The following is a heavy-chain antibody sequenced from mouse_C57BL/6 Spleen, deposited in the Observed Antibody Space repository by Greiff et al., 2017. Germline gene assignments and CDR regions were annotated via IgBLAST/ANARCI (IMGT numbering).Heavy chain of an antibody. J-gene: IGHJ1*03. V-gene: IGHV1-20*01. CDR2: INPYNGDT. Sequence: EVQLQQSGPELVKPGDSVKISCKASGYSFTGYFMNWVMQSHGKSLEWIGRINPYNGDTFYNQKFKGKATLTVDKSSSTAHMELRSLTSEDSAVYYCARGGYYYGSSYDCDVWGTGTTVTVSS. D-gene: IGHD1-1*01. CDR1: GYSFTGYF. CDR3: ARGGYYYGSSYDCDV.